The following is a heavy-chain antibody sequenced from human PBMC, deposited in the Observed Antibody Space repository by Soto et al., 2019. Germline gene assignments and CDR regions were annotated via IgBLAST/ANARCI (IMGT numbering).Heavy chain of an antibody. CDR3: ARVEGSSYYFRHDC. D-gene: IGHD1-26*01. V-gene: IGHV4-31*03. CDR1: GGSISSGSYH. Sequence: SETLSLTCTVSGGSISSGSYHWSWIRQHPGKGLEWIGNIYYSGSSYYNPSLKSRATISIDTSKDQFSLRLGSVTAADTGVYYCARVEGSSYYFRHDCWGRGTLVTAPQ. J-gene: IGHJ4*02. CDR2: IYYSGSS.